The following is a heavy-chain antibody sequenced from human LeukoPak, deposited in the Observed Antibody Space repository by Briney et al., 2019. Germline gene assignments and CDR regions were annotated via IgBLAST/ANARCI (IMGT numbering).Heavy chain of an antibody. CDR1: GFIFSSYW. CDR3: ARLIVGAIDY. CDR2: IKQDGSEK. J-gene: IGHJ4*02. D-gene: IGHD1-26*01. V-gene: IGHV3-7*01. Sequence: AGGSLRLSCAASGFIFSSYWMSWVRQAPGEGLEWVANIKQDGSEKYYVDSVRGRFTISRDNAKNTLYLQMNSLRAEDTALYYCARLIVGAIDYWGQGTLVTVSS.